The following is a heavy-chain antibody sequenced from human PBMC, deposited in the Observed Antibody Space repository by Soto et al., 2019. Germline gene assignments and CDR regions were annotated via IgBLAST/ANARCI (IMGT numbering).Heavy chain of an antibody. D-gene: IGHD3-22*01. Sequence: PSETLSLTCTVSGGSISSSSYYWGWIRQPPGKGLEWIGSISYSGNTYYNPSLKSRVTISVDTSKNQFSLKLSSVTAADTAAYYCASYYYDSSGYYYVPGVYWGQGTLVTVSS. CDR3: ASYYYDSSGYYYVPGVY. CDR1: GGSISSSSYY. V-gene: IGHV4-39*01. CDR2: ISYSGNT. J-gene: IGHJ4*02.